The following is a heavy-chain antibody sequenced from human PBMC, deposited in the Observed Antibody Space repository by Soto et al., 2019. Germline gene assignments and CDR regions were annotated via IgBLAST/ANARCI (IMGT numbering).Heavy chain of an antibody. CDR3: ARDGVAVAGPGGYYYGMDA. V-gene: IGHV4-4*07. D-gene: IGHD6-19*01. CDR1: GGSISSYY. J-gene: IGHJ6*02. Sequence: SETLSLTCTVSGGSISSYYWSWIRQPAGKGLEWIGRIYTSGSTNYNPSLKSRVTMSVDTSKNQFSLKLSSVTAADTAVYYCARDGVAVAGPGGYYYGMDAWGQGTTVTVSS. CDR2: IYTSGST.